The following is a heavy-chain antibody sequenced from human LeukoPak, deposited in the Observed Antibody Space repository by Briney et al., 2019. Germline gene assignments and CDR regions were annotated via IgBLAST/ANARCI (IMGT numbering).Heavy chain of an antibody. D-gene: IGHD3-10*02. CDR2: ISSSGSTI. J-gene: IGHJ6*04. V-gene: IGHV3-11*04. CDR1: GFTFSSNY. Sequence: GESLRLSCAASGFTFSSNYMSWVRQAPGKELEGVSYISSSGSTIYYADSVKGRFTISRDNAKNSLYLQMNSLRAEDTAVYYCAELGITMIGGVWGKGTTVTISS. CDR3: AELGITMIGGV.